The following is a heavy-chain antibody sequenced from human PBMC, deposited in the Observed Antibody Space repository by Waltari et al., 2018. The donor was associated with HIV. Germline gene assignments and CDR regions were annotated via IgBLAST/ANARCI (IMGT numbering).Heavy chain of an antibody. CDR2: IIPILGIA. D-gene: IGHD6-13*01. CDR1: GGTFSSYA. Sequence: QVQLVQSGAEVKKPGSSVKVSCKASGGTFSSYAISWVRQAPGQGLEWMERIIPILGIANYAQKFQGRVTITADKSTSTAYMELSSLGSEDTAVYYCARDRIAAAGTDYWGQGTLVTVSS. V-gene: IGHV1-69*04. J-gene: IGHJ4*02. CDR3: ARDRIAAAGTDY.